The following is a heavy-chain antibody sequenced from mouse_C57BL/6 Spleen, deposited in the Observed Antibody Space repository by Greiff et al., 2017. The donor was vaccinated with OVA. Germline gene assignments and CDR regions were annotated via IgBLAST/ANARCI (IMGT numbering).Heavy chain of an antibody. CDR3: ASTYYYGSSYPYFDY. CDR1: GFTFSDYG. CDR2: ISSGSSTI. D-gene: IGHD1-1*01. J-gene: IGHJ2*01. Sequence: DVMLVESGGGLVKPGGSLKLSCAASGFTFSDYGMHWVRQAPEKGLEWVAYISSGSSTIYYADTVKGRFTISRDNAKNTLFLQMTSLRSEDTAMYYCASTYYYGSSYPYFDYWGQGTTLTVSS. V-gene: IGHV5-17*01.